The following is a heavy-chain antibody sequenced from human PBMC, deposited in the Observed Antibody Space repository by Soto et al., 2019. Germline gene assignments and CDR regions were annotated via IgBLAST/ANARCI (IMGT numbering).Heavy chain of an antibody. Sequence: SETLSLTCAVYGGSFSGYYWSWIRQAPGKGLQWVGSVYYGGSTYYNPSFYNRITISVDASKNQFSLKLSSVTAADTAVYYCAVVISATHLDPWGQGTLVTVSS. D-gene: IGHD2-15*01. CDR3: AVVISATHLDP. CDR1: GGSFSGYY. CDR2: VYYGGST. J-gene: IGHJ5*02. V-gene: IGHV4-34*01.